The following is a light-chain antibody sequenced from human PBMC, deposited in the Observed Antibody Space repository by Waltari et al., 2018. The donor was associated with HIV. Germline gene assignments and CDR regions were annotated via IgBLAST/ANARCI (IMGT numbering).Light chain of an antibody. CDR1: RRYVGYYHS. CDR3: CSYAGSSTVV. J-gene: IGLJ2*01. CDR2: DVN. Sequence: QSALTQPAPVSGSPGHSITIPCPGTRRYVGYYHSVSWYQLHPGKAPKLMIYDVNKRPSGVSNRFSCSKSGNTASLTISGLQAEDEADYYCCSYAGSSTVVFGGGTKLTVL. V-gene: IGLV2-23*02.